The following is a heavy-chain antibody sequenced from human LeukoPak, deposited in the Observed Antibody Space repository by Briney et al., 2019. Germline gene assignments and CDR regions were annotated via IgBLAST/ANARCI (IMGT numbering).Heavy chain of an antibody. V-gene: IGHV1-8*01. Sequence: ASVKVSCKASGYTFTSYDINWVRQATGQGLEWMGRMNPNSGNTGYAQKFQGRVTMTRNTSISTAYMELSSLRSEDTAVYYCARGLGYCSGGSCYSGHWGQGTLVTVSS. D-gene: IGHD2-15*01. J-gene: IGHJ4*02. CDR1: GYTFTSYD. CDR2: MNPNSGNT. CDR3: ARGLGYCSGGSCYSGH.